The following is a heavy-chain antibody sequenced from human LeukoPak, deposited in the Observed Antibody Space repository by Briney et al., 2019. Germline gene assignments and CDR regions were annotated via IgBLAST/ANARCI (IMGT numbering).Heavy chain of an antibody. CDR3: ARPDLMRELRFDP. J-gene: IGHJ5*02. Sequence: GGSLRLSCAASGFTFSNYWMHWVRQAPGKGLVWVSCINNDGSSTDYADSVKGRFAISRDNAKNTLYLQMNSLRAEDTAVYYCARPDLMRELRFDPWGQGTLVTVSS. V-gene: IGHV3-74*01. CDR2: INNDGSST. CDR1: GFTFSNYW. D-gene: IGHD1-7*01.